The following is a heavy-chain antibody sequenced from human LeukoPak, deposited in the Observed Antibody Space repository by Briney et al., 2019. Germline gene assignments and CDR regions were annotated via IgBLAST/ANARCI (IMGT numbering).Heavy chain of an antibody. Sequence: SVKVSCKASGYTFTGYYMHWVRQAPGQGLEWMGWINPNSGGTNYAQKFQGRVTMTRDTSISTAYMELSRLRSDDTAVYYCARDGPGCGGDCPLFWGQGTLVTVSS. D-gene: IGHD2-21*01. V-gene: IGHV1-2*02. CDR2: INPNSGGT. J-gene: IGHJ4*02. CDR3: ARDGPGCGGDCPLF. CDR1: GYTFTGYY.